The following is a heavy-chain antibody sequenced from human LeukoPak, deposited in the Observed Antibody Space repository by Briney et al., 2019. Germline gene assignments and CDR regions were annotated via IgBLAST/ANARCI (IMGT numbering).Heavy chain of an antibody. Sequence: SETLSLTCAVSGGSISSYYWSWIRPPPGKGLEWIGYIYYSGSTNYNPSLKSRVTISVDTSKNQFSLKLSSVTAADTAVYYCARIEWYYYDSSGLGPFDYWGQGTLVTVSS. J-gene: IGHJ4*02. CDR3: ARIEWYYYDSSGLGPFDY. CDR2: IYYSGST. V-gene: IGHV4-59*01. D-gene: IGHD3-22*01. CDR1: GGSISSYY.